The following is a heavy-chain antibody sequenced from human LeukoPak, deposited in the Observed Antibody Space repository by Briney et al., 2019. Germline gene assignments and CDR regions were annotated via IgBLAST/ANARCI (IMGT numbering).Heavy chain of an antibody. V-gene: IGHV3-66*01. J-gene: IGHJ4*02. CDR1: GFTVSSNY. CDR3: ARGRWLRLYFDY. Sequence: GGSLRLSCAASGFTVSSNYMSWVRQAPGKGLEWVSVIYSGGSTYYADSVKGRFTISRDNSKNTLYLQMNSLRAEETAVYYCARGRWLRLYFDYWGQGTLVTVSS. D-gene: IGHD5-12*01. CDR2: IYSGGST.